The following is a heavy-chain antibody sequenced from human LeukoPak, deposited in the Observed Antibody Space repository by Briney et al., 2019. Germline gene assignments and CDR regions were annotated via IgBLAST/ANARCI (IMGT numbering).Heavy chain of an antibody. J-gene: IGHJ4*02. V-gene: IGHV3-30*18. CDR3: AKDLKAAADYFDY. D-gene: IGHD6-13*01. CDR1: GFTFSSYG. CDR2: ISYDGSNK. Sequence: GGSLRLSCAASGFTFSSYGMHWVRQAPGKGLEWVAVISYDGSNKYYADSVKGRFTFSRDNSKNTLYLQMNSLRAEDTAVCYCAKDLKAAADYFDYWGQGTLVTVSS.